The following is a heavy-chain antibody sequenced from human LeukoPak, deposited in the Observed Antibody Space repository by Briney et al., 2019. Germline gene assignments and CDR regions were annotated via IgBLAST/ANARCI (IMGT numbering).Heavy chain of an antibody. D-gene: IGHD6-6*01. CDR3: AGEYSSSYLRY. V-gene: IGHV3-30*03. J-gene: IGHJ4*02. CDR2: ISYDGSNK. Sequence: PGGSLRLSCAASGFTFSSYGMHWVRQAPGKGLEWVAVISYDGSNKYYADSVKGRFTTSRDNSKNTLYLQMNSLRAEDTAVYYCAGEYSSSYLRYWGQGTLVTVSS. CDR1: GFTFSSYG.